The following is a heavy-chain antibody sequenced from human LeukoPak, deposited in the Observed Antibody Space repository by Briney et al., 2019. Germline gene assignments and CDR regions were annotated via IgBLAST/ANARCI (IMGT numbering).Heavy chain of an antibody. D-gene: IGHD6-13*01. CDR2: ISGSGGST. J-gene: IGHJ5*02. V-gene: IGHV3-23*01. CDR3: ARETATPGTGGGYNWFDP. CDR1: GFIFSTYA. Sequence: GGSLRLSCATSGFIFSTYALSWVRQAPGKGLEWAPSISGSGGSTYHADSVKGRFTISRDSSKNTLYLQMNSLRAEDTAIYYCARETATPGTGGGYNWFDPWGQGTLVTVSS.